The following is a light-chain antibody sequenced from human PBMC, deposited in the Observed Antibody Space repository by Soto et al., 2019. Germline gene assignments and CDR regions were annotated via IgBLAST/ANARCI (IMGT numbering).Light chain of an antibody. Sequence: SVLTQPPSASGTPGQRVPISCSGGSPNMGTNTVSWYQQVPGTAPKVLIYVNDQRPSGVPDRFSGSNSGTSASLAISGLQPEDEADYYCVAWDDSLNGHVFGTGTKVTVL. J-gene: IGLJ1*01. CDR2: VND. CDR1: SPNMGTNT. CDR3: VAWDDSLNGHV. V-gene: IGLV1-44*01.